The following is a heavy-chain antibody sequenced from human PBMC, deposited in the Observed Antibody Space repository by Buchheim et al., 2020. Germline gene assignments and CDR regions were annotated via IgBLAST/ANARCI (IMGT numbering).Heavy chain of an antibody. V-gene: IGHV1-58*01. Sequence: QMQLVQSGPEVKKPGTSVKVSCKASGFTFTSSAVQWVRQARGQRLEWIGWIVVGSGNTNYAQKFQERVTITRDMSTSTAYIGPSSLGSEEKAGEFWAGILGRGAYWGQGTL. CDR2: IVVGSGNT. J-gene: IGHJ4*02. CDR3: AGILGRGAY. D-gene: IGHD1-14*01. CDR1: GFTFTSSA.